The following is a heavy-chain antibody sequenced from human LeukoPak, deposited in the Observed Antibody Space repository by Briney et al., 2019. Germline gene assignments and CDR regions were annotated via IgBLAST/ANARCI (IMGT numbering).Heavy chain of an antibody. CDR3: ASRTPCGGDCYYYYYGMDV. J-gene: IGHJ6*02. CDR2: IIPIFGTA. V-gene: IGHV1-69*13. Sequence: ASEKVSRTASVGTFCSYAISWVRQAPGQRLERRGGIIPIFGTANYAQKFQGGVTITADESTSTAYMELSSLRSEDTAVYYCASRTPCGGDCYYYYYGMDVWGQGTTVTVSS. D-gene: IGHD2-21*02. CDR1: VGTFCSYA.